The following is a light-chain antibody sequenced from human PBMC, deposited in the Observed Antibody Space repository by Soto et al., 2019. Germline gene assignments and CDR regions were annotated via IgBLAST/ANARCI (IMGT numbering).Light chain of an antibody. CDR1: SSNIGAGYE. V-gene: IGLV1-40*01. CDR3: QSYDSSLSGYV. Sequence: QSVLTQPPSVSEAPGQRVTISCTGSSSNIGAGYEAHWYQQVPGTAPKLLIYENNNRPSGVPDRFSGSKSGTSASLAITGXXXEDEXXYYCQSYDSSLSGYVFGTGTKVTV. J-gene: IGLJ1*01. CDR2: ENN.